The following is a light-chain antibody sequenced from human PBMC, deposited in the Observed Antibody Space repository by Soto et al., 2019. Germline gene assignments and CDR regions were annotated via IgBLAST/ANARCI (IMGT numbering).Light chain of an antibody. CDR3: QQCYTTPFT. Sequence: DIHITHSPSSRSSSVVYIWTVTCWSSHSISSYLNWYQQKPGKAPELLIYAASSLQSGVPSRFSGSGSGTDFTLTIGSLQPEDFATYYCQQCYTTPFTFGPGTKVDI. CDR2: AAS. J-gene: IGKJ3*01. CDR1: HSISSY. V-gene: IGKV1-39*01.